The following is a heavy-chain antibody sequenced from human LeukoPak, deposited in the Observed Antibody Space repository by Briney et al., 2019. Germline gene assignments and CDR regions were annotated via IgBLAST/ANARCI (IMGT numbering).Heavy chain of an antibody. Sequence: GRSLRLSCAASGFTFSSYGMHWVRQAPGKGLEWVAVIWDDGSNKYYADSVKGRFTISRDNSKNTLYLQMNSLRAEDTAVYYCAGEEFEYWGQGTLVTVSS. J-gene: IGHJ4*02. CDR1: GFTFSSYG. V-gene: IGHV3-33*01. CDR3: AGEEFEY. CDR2: IWDDGSNK.